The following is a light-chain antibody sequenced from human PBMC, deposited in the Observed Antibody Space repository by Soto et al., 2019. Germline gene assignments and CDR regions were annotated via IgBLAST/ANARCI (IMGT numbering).Light chain of an antibody. Sequence: DIQLTQSPSFLSASVGDRVTITCRASQGISKYVAWYQQHPGKAPKLLISAASTLRDGVPSRFSGSASGTEFTLTISSLQPEDLATYYCQQFNSYSLTFGGGTKVEIK. V-gene: IGKV1-9*01. CDR1: QGISKY. J-gene: IGKJ4*01. CDR2: AAS. CDR3: QQFNSYSLT.